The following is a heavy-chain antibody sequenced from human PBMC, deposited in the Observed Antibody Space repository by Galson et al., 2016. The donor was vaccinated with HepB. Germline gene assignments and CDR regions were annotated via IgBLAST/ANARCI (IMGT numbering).Heavy chain of an antibody. V-gene: IGHV3-23*01. CDR3: AKDAGYGFDY. CDR2: ISGGGDNT. Sequence: SLRLSCAASGFTFSYYAMSWVRQAPGKGLEWVSTISGGGDNTNYADSVKGRLTISRDNSKNTLYLQMNSLRGEDTAAYYWAKDAGYGFDYWGQGTLVTVSS. J-gene: IGHJ4*02. CDR1: GFTFSYYA. D-gene: IGHD5-18*01.